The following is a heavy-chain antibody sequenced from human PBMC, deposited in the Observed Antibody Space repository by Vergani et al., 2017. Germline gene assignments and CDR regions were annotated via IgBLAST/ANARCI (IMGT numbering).Heavy chain of an antibody. V-gene: IGHV3-30*02. CDR1: GFTFSSYG. D-gene: IGHD3-10*01. J-gene: IGHJ4*02. CDR2: IRYDGSNK. CDR3: AKDMGSITMFRGVTDY. Sequence: QVQLVEYGGGVVQPGGSLRLSCAASGFTFSSYGMHWVRQAPGKGLEWVAFIRYDGSNKYYADSVKGRFTISRDNSKNTLYLQMNSLRAEDTAVYYCAKDMGSITMFRGVTDYWGQGTLVTVSS.